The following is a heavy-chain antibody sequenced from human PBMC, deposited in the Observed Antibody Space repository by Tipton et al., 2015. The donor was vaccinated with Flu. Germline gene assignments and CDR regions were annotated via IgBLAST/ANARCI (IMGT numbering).Heavy chain of an antibody. CDR1: GSIFSDFG. CDR3: AKGGTVRAHYYRGMDV. D-gene: IGHD3-22*01. CDR2: IWHDGTYK. J-gene: IGHJ6*02. V-gene: IGHV3-33*06. Sequence: RSLRLSCEASGSIFSDFGMHWVRQAPGKGLEWVAVIWHDGTYKYYADSLKGRFTISRDNTKNTLYLQMNSLTAEDTAVYYCAKGGTVRAHYYRGMDVWGQGTTVTVYS.